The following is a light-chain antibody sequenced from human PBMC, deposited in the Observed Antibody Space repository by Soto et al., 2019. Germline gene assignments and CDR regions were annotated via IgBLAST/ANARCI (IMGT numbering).Light chain of an antibody. CDR1: SSDVGGYNY. J-gene: IGLJ3*02. Sequence: QSGLTQPPPASESPGRSVTISCPGTSSDVGGYNYVSWYQQYPGRAPKLMIYEVTKRPSGVPDRFSGSKSGNTASLPVSGLQAEDEADYYCSSYAASNNFYFVFGGGTKVTVL. CDR3: SSYAASNNFYFV. CDR2: EVT. V-gene: IGLV2-8*01.